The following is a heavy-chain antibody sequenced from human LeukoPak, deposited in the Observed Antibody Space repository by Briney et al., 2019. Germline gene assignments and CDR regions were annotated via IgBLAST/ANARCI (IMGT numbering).Heavy chain of an antibody. V-gene: IGHV4-34*01. D-gene: IGHD5-24*01. CDR1: GRSFSRYY. J-gene: IGHJ4*03. CDR3: ARGATISETGYFDF. CDR2: IDHRGDT. Sequence: SETLSLTCAVYGRSFSRYYWSWIRQSPGKGLEWIAEIDHRGDTNYNPSVKSRVTISVDTSKNQFSLKVRSLSAADTALYYCARGATISETGYFDFWGQGTLVTVSS.